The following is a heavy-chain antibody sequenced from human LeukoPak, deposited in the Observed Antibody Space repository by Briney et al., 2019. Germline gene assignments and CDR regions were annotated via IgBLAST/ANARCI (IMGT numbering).Heavy chain of an antibody. Sequence: SETLSLTCTVSGGSISNNYWTWIRQPPGKGLEWIGYFYNSGSTNYNPSLKSRVTISVDTSKNQSSLKLTSVTAADTAVYYCARGDSSGHPAFDYWGQGTLVTVSS. J-gene: IGHJ4*02. CDR1: GGSISNNY. V-gene: IGHV4-59*01. CDR2: FYNSGST. D-gene: IGHD3-22*01. CDR3: ARGDSSGHPAFDY.